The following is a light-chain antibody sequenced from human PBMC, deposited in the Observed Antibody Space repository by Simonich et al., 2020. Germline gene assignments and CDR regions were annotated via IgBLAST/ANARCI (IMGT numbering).Light chain of an antibody. CDR2: AAS. CDR1: QSVSRY. J-gene: IGKJ2*01. Sequence: EIVLTQSPATLSLSPGERATLSCRASQSVSRYLAWYQQKPGQAPRLLIYAASNRATGIPARFSGSGSGTDFTLTISSLEPEDFAVYYCQQRSNWPPYTFGQGTKLEIK. V-gene: IGKV3-11*01. CDR3: QQRSNWPPYT.